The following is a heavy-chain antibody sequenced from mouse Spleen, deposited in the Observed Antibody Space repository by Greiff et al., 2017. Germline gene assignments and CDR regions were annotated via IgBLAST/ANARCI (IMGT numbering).Heavy chain of an antibody. Sequence: QVQLQQSGAELVKPGASVKMSCKASGYTFTSYWITWVKQRPGQGLEWIGDIYPGSGSTNYNEKFNTKATLTVDTSSSTAYMQLSSLTSGDSAVYYCARRYGSSYDWYFDVWGAGTTVTVSS. CDR3: ARRYGSSYDWYFDV. J-gene: IGHJ1*01. D-gene: IGHD1-1*01. CDR1: GYTFTSYW. V-gene: IGHV1-55*01. CDR2: IYPGSGST.